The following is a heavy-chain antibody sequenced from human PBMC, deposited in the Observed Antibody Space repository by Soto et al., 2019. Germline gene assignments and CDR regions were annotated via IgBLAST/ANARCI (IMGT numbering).Heavy chain of an antibody. V-gene: IGHV1-8*01. Sequence: ASVKVSCKASGYTFTSYDINWVRQATGQGLEWMGWMNPNSGNTGYAQKFQGRVTMTRNTSISTAYMELSSLRSEDTAVYYCGTELHLAELSLYSGPRDYCYYMDFSGRGTTVIVSS. CDR1: GYTFTSYD. J-gene: IGHJ6*03. CDR3: GTELHLAELSLYSGPRDYCYYMDF. D-gene: IGHD3-16*02. CDR2: MNPNSGNT.